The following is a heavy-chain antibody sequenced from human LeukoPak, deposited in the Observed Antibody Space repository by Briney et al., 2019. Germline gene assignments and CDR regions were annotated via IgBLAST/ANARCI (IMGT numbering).Heavy chain of an antibody. CDR1: GGSIRSDTYY. J-gene: IGHJ4*02. V-gene: IGHV4-34*01. D-gene: IGHD3-10*01. CDR2: INHSGST. Sequence: SETLSLTCKVSGGSIRSDTYYWSWIRQPPGKGLEWIGEINHSGSTNYNPSLKSRVTISVDTSKNQFSLKLSSVTAADTAVYYCARAMVRGVIITRSVYYFDYWGQGTLVTVSS. CDR3: ARAMVRGVIITRSVYYFDY.